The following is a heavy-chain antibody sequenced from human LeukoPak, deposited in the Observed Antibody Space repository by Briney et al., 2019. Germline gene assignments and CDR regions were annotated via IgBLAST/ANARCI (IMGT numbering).Heavy chain of an antibody. J-gene: IGHJ5*02. CDR3: ARDSGSWYRRSPWFDP. Sequence: SSQTLSLTCTVSGGSISSGSYYWSWIRQPARQGLEWIGRIYTSGSTNYNPSLKSRVTISVDTSKNQFSLKLSSVTAADTAVYYCARDSGSWYRRSPWFDPWGQGTLVTVSS. D-gene: IGHD6-13*01. V-gene: IGHV4-61*02. CDR2: IYTSGST. CDR1: GGSISSGSYY.